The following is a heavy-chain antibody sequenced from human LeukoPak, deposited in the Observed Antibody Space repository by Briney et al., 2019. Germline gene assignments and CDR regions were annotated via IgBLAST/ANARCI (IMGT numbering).Heavy chain of an antibody. CDR2: ISSSGTTI. Sequence: GGSLRLSCAASGFTFSSYEMNCVRQAPGKGLEWVSYISSSGTTIYYADSVKGRFTMSRDNAKNSLYLQMNSLRAEDTAVYYCARGVYDSSPLNYYMDVWGKGTMVTVSS. D-gene: IGHD3-22*01. V-gene: IGHV3-48*03. CDR1: GFTFSSYE. CDR3: ARGVYDSSPLNYYMDV. J-gene: IGHJ6*03.